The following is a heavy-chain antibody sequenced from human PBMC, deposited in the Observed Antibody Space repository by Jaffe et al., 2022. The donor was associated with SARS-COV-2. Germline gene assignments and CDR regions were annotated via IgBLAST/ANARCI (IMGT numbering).Heavy chain of an antibody. CDR3: AHGWSDGMDV. J-gene: IGHJ6*02. CDR2: TDSGGRT. Sequence: QLQLQESGPGLVKPSETLSLTCTVSGGSISSSISSNTNYWDWIRQTPGKGLEWIGSTDSGGRTDYKPSLKSRATISVDTSKSQFSLKLKSLTAADTAVYYCAHGWSDGMDVWGQGTAVIVSS. CDR1: GGSISSSISSNTNY. V-gene: IGHV4-39*01. D-gene: IGHD1-26*01.